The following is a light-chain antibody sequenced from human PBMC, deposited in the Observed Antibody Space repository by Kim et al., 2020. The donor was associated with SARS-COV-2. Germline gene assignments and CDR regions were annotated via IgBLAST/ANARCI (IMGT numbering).Light chain of an antibody. Sequence: TLSASVGESVTITCRASQSVANWLAWYQQKPGKAPKLLIYKTSSLEDGVPSRFSGSGSGTEFTLTISSLQPDDFASYYCQQTYTYTFGRGTKLEI. V-gene: IGKV1-5*03. CDR3: QQTYTYT. J-gene: IGKJ2*01. CDR2: KTS. CDR1: QSVANW.